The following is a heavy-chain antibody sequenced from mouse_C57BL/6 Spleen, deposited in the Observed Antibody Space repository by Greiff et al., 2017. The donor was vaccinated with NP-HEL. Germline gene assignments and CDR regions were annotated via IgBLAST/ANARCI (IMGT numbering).Heavy chain of an antibody. Sequence: VQLQQSGAELVRPGASVKLSCKASGYTFTDYYINWVKQRPGQGLEWIARIYPGSGNTYYNEKFKGKATLTAEKSSSTAYMQLSSLTSEDSAVYFWARDYGNYDYYAMDYWGQGTSVTVSS. CDR1: GYTFTDYY. D-gene: IGHD2-1*01. V-gene: IGHV1-76*01. CDR3: ARDYGNYDYYAMDY. J-gene: IGHJ4*01. CDR2: IYPGSGNT.